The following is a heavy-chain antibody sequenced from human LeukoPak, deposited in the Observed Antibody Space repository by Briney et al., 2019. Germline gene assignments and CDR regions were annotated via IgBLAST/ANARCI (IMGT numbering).Heavy chain of an antibody. CDR2: ISWHSYNI. V-gene: IGHV3-9*01. CDR1: GFTFDDCA. D-gene: IGHD4/OR15-4a*01. J-gene: IGHJ3*02. Sequence: GGSLRLSCAASGFTFDDCAMHWVRQARGKGLEWVSSISWHSYNIDYADSVKGRFTISRDNAKSSLYLQMNSLRAEDTALYYCAKDISALTAFDIWGQGTMVTVSS. CDR3: AKDISALTAFDI.